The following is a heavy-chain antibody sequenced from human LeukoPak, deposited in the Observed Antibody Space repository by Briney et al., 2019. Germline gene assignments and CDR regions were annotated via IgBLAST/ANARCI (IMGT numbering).Heavy chain of an antibody. CDR1: GYTLTELS. CDR3: ATAVRFLEWLSYGMDV. D-gene: IGHD3-3*01. Sequence: ASVTVSCTVSGYTLTELSMHWVRQAPGKGLEWMGGFDPEDGETIYAQKFQGRVTMTEDTSTDTAYMELSSLRSEDTAVYYCATAVRFLEWLSYGMDVWGQGTTVTVSS. J-gene: IGHJ6*02. V-gene: IGHV1-24*01. CDR2: FDPEDGET.